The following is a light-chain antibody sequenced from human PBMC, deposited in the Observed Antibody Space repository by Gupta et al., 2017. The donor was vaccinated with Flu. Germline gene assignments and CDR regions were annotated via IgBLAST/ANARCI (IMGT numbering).Light chain of an antibody. V-gene: IGLV2-11*03. CDR2: AVY. J-gene: IGLJ3*02. CDR1: SIDVIAYEY. Sequence: ISCTGTSIDVIAYEYVSWYQQSPCKAPKFIINAVYKRPSGVPDRFSASKSGNTASLTISGLQQEEEADYYCCSDAGSDSWVFGGGTKLTVL. CDR3: CSDAGSDSWV.